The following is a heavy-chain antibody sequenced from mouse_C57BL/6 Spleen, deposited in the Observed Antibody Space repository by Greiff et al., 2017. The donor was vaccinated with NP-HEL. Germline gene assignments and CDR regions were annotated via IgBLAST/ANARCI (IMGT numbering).Heavy chain of an antibody. D-gene: IGHD4-1*01. J-gene: IGHJ2*01. Sequence: EVKLVESGPELVKPGASVKISCKASGYSFTGYYMHWVKQSHGNILDWIGYIYPYNGVSSSNQKFKGKATLTVDKSSSTAYMELRSLTSEDSAVYDSSTGTEYYLDYWGQGTTLTVSS. CDR2: IYPYNGVS. V-gene: IGHV1-31*01. CDR1: GYSFTGYY. CDR3: STGTEYYLDY.